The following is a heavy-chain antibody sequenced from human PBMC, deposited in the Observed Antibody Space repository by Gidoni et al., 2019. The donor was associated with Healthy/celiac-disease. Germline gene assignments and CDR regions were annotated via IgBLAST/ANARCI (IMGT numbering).Heavy chain of an antibody. Sequence: EVQLLESGGGLVQPGGSLRLSCAASVSTFGSYAMSWVRRAPGKGLEWVSAISGSGGSTYYADSVKGRFTISRDNSNNTLYLQMNSLRAEDTAVYYCAKDGTINNGYSYGPPYFDYWGQGTLVTVSS. V-gene: IGHV3-23*01. CDR3: AKDGTINNGYSYGPPYFDY. D-gene: IGHD5-18*01. CDR1: VSTFGSYA. J-gene: IGHJ4*02. CDR2: ISGSGGST.